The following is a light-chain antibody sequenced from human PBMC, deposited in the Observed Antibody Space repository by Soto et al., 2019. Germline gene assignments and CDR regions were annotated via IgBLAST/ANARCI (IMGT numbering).Light chain of an antibody. V-gene: IGKV1-9*01. CDR3: QQRSNWPRFT. CDR2: AAS. J-gene: IGKJ3*01. Sequence: IQLTQSPSSLSASVGDRVTITCRASQGISSYLAWYQQKPGKAPKLLIYAASTLQSGVPSRFSGSGSGTDFTLTISSLQPEDFAVYYCQQRSNWPRFTFGPGTKVDIK. CDR1: QGISSY.